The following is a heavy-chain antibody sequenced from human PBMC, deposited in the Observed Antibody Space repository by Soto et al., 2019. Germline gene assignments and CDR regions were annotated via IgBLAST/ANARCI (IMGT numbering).Heavy chain of an antibody. CDR1: GFTFSSYS. CDR3: ARDRFDYGDYITL. CDR2: ISSSSRTI. D-gene: IGHD4-17*01. J-gene: IGHJ4*02. Sequence: EVQLVEAGGGLVQPGGSLRLSFAASGFTFSSYSMNWVRQAPGKGLEWVSYISSSSRTIYYADSVKGRFTISRDNAKNSLYLQMNSLRDEDTAVYYCARDRFDYGDYITLWGQGNLVTVSS. V-gene: IGHV3-48*02.